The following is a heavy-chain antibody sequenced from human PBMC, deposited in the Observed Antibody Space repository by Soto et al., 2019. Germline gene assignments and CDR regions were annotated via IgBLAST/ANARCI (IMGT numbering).Heavy chain of an antibody. D-gene: IGHD3-9*01. V-gene: IGHV4-39*01. J-gene: IGHJ5*02. Sequence: SETLSLTCTVSGGSISSGGYYWSWIRQHPGKGLEWIGHIYNSGSTYYNPSLKSRVTISVDTSKNQFSLKLSSVTAADTAVYYCARQGFDWLLIWFDPWGQGTLVTVSS. CDR2: IYNSGST. CDR3: ARQGFDWLLIWFDP. CDR1: GGSISSGGYY.